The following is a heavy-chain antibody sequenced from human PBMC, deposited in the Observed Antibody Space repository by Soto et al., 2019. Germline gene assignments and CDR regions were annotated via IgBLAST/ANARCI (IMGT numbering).Heavy chain of an antibody. CDR1: GFTFSSYS. J-gene: IGHJ6*02. Sequence: EVQLVESGGGLVQPGGSLRLSCVASGFTFSSYSLNWVRQAPGKGLEWVSYISSSSGTLYYADSVKGRFTISRDNAENSLYLQMNSLRDDDTAVYYCAREDPWSANADDMDVWGQGTTVTVSS. CDR2: ISSSSGTL. V-gene: IGHV3-48*02. CDR3: AREDPWSANADDMDV. D-gene: IGHD3-3*01.